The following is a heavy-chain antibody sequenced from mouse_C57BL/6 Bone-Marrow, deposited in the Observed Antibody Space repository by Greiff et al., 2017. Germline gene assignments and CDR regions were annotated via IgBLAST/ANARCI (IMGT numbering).Heavy chain of an antibody. J-gene: IGHJ4*01. Sequence: QVQLQQPGAELVTPGASVKLSCKASGYTFTSYWITWVKQRPGQGLEWIGVIDPGSGSTNYNETFKSKATLTVDTSSSTAYMQLSSLTSEDSAVYYCARGIYNCYCAMDYWGQGTSVTGSS. CDR3: ARGIYNCYCAMDY. D-gene: IGHD4-1*02. V-gene: IGHV1-55*01. CDR1: GYTFTSYW. CDR2: IDPGSGST.